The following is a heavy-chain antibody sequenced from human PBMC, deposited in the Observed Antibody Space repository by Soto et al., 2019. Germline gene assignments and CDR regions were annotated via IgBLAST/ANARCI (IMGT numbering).Heavy chain of an antibody. CDR2: IKSDGTTA. J-gene: IGHJ5*02. Sequence: QVKLVESGGGVVQPGRSRRLSCVTSGFTFRSYGMHWVRQSPDKGLEWVAVIKSDGTTADYIESVKGRFFISRDNSKKTVYLQMNNLRPEDTGIYYCAKPRSSLEWPPFDPWGQGTLVNVSS. CDR1: GFTFRSYG. D-gene: IGHD3-3*01. V-gene: IGHV3-30-3*02. CDR3: AKPRSSLEWPPFDP.